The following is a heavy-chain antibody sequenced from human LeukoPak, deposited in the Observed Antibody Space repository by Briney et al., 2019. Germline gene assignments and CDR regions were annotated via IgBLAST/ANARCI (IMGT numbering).Heavy chain of an antibody. J-gene: IGHJ4*02. Sequence: GGSLRLSCAASGFTFSSYGMHWVRQAPGKGLEWVAIIQYDGNNKHYVDSVQGRFTISRDNSKNTLYLQMNSLRPEDTAVYYCAKERYSSSSLFAITPFVYWGQGSLVTVSS. CDR2: IQYDGNNK. CDR1: GFTFSSYG. CDR3: AKERYSSSSLFAITPFVY. D-gene: IGHD6-13*01. V-gene: IGHV3-30*02.